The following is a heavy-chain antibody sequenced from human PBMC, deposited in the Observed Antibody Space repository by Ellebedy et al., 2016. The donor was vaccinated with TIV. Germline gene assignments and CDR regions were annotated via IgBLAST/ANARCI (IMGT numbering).Heavy chain of an antibody. J-gene: IGHJ5*02. CDR2: ISPGDSAT. CDR3: TRQVFRSGFHWFDP. V-gene: IGHV5-51*01. Sequence: GESLKISCQGSGYTFSNYWIAWVRPMPGKGLGCMGLISPGDSATKYNPSFEGQVTISADKSISTAYLQWSSLKASDTAMYYCTRQVFRSGFHWFDPWGQGTLLTVSS. CDR1: GYTFSNYW. D-gene: IGHD3-9*01.